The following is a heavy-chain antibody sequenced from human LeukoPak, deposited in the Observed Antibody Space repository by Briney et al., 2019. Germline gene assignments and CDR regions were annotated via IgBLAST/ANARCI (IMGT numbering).Heavy chain of an antibody. D-gene: IGHD3-22*01. CDR2: IYTSGST. J-gene: IGHJ4*02. Sequence: SQTLSLTCTVSGGSTSSGSYYWSWIRQPAGKGLEWIGRIYTSGSTNYNPSLKSRVTISVDTSKNQFSLKLSSVTAADTAVYYCARENYYDSSGYFVYWGQGTLVTVSS. CDR3: ARENYYDSSGYFVY. V-gene: IGHV4-61*02. CDR1: GGSTSSGSYY.